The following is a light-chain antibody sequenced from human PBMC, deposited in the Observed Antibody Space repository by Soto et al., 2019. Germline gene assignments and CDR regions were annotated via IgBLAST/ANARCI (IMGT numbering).Light chain of an antibody. J-gene: IGKJ5*01. V-gene: IGKV1-9*01. Sequence: DIQMTHSPSFLSASVVDRFTITCRASQGISSYLAWYQQKPGKAPKLLIYAASTLQSGVPSRFSGSGSGTDFTLTISSLQPEDFATYYCQQLNSCPQITFGQGTRLEIK. CDR1: QGISSY. CDR3: QQLNSCPQIT. CDR2: AAS.